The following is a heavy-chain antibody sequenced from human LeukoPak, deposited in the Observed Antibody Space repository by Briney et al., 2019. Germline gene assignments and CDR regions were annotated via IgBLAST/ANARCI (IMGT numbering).Heavy chain of an antibody. Sequence: PSETLSLTCTVSGGSISSSSYYWGWIRQPPGKGLEWIGSIYYSGSTYYNPSLKSRVTISVDMSKNQFSLKLYSVTAADTAVFYCARCPRYYDFWSGYPTFDSWGQGAPITVSS. CDR2: IYYSGST. D-gene: IGHD3-3*01. V-gene: IGHV4-39*01. CDR1: GGSISSSSYY. CDR3: ARCPRYYDFWSGYPTFDS. J-gene: IGHJ4*02.